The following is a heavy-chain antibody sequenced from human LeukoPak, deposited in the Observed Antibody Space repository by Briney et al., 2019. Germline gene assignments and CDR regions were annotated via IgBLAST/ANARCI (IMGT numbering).Heavy chain of an antibody. CDR2: IYSGGST. V-gene: IGHV3-66*02. Sequence: GGSLRLSCAASGFTVSSNYMSWVRQAPGKGLEWVSVIYSGGSTYYADSVKGRFTISRDNSKNTLYLQMNGLRAEDTAVYYCARDSVVDTSDDAFDIWGQGTMVTVSS. CDR3: ARDSVVDTSDDAFDI. J-gene: IGHJ3*02. D-gene: IGHD2-15*01. CDR1: GFTVSSNY.